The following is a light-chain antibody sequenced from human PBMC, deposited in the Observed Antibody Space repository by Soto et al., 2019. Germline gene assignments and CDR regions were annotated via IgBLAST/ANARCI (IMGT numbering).Light chain of an antibody. CDR1: QSISTW. CDR3: LQVYSFPRT. CDR2: KAS. V-gene: IGKV1-5*03. Sequence: DIQMTQSPSTLSASVGDRVTITCRAIQSISTWLAWYQQKPGTAPKLLIYKASSLQSGVPSRFSGSGSGTEFILTINNLQPEDFASYFCLQVYSFPRTFGLGTKVDIK. J-gene: IGKJ1*01.